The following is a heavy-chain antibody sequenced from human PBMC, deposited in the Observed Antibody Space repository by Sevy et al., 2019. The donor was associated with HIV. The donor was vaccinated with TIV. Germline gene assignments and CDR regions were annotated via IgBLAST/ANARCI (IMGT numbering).Heavy chain of an antibody. CDR2: ESYHGRNK. D-gene: IGHD4-17*01. V-gene: IGHV3-30*18. CDR1: GFTFSSYG. CDR3: AKDQEKADYGDYYYYYGMDV. J-gene: IGHJ6*02. Sequence: GGSLRLSCAGSGFTFSSYGVHWVRRTPDKGLEWVACESYHGRNKFYADSVKGRFTISRDNSNNTLYLQMNSLRPEDTAVYYCAKDQEKADYGDYYYYYGMDVWGQGTTVTVSS.